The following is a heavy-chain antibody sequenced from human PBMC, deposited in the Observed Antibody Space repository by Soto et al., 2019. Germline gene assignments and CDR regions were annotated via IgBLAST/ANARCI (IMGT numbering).Heavy chain of an antibody. Sequence: GALRLSCAASGFTFSSYGMHWVRQAPGKGLEWVAVIWYDGSNKYYADSVKGRFTISRDNSKNTLYLQMNSLRAEDTAVYYCARDRYSSSWYHSYYYYYGMDVWGQGTTVTVSS. CDR1: GFTFSSYG. V-gene: IGHV3-33*01. J-gene: IGHJ6*02. CDR2: IWYDGSNK. CDR3: ARDRYSSSWYHSYYYYYGMDV. D-gene: IGHD6-13*01.